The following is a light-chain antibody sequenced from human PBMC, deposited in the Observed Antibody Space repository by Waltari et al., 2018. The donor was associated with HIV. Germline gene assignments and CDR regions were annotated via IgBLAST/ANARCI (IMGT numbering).Light chain of an antibody. CDR1: TGSVSRKNY. J-gene: IGLJ3*02. Sequence: QAVVTQEPSLSVSPGGTVTVTCAFFTGSVSRKNYVLWTQLKPGQAPRTLVYDTGKRHAWTAGGFAGSLVGGRAALTLSGALTDDEADYYCRLSFSGVRVFGGGTKLTV. V-gene: IGLV7-46*01. CDR2: DTG. CDR3: RLSFSGVRV.